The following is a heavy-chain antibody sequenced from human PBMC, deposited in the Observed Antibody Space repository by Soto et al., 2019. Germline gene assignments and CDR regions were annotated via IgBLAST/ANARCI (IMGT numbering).Heavy chain of an antibody. CDR2: IKSKTDGGTT. CDR1: GFTFSNAW. Sequence: GGSLRLSCAASGFTFSNAWMSWVRQAPGKGLEWVGRIKSKTDGGTTDYAAPVKGRFTISRDDSKNTLYLQMNSLKTEDTAVYYCTTPSVNQLGKFDYWGQGTLVTVSS. V-gene: IGHV3-15*01. J-gene: IGHJ4*02. CDR3: TTPSVNQLGKFDY. D-gene: IGHD1-26*01.